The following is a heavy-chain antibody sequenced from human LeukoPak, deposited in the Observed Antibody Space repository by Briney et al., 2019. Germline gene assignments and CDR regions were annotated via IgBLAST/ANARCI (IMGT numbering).Heavy chain of an antibody. D-gene: IGHD6-19*01. J-gene: IGHJ4*02. CDR2: IRSKANIYAT. CDR1: VVTLSGSA. CDR3: TRPYSSGYY. V-gene: IGHV3-73*01. Sequence: GGSLRLSCAASVVTLSGSAMHWVRQALRKGGERVGRIRSKANIYATAYAASVKGRFTISRDDSKNTVYLQINSLKIEHPAVYYCTRPYSSGYYWGQGTLVTVSS.